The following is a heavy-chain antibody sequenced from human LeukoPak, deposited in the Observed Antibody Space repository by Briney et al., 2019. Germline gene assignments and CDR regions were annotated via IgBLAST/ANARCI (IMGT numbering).Heavy chain of an antibody. D-gene: IGHD3-16*01. V-gene: IGHV3-23*01. Sequence: GGSLRLSCAASAFTFSNYAMGWVRQAPGKGLEWVSAISGSGSGTYYADSVKGRFTISRDNSKNTLYLQMNILRAEDTAVYFCAKDRYDYVWGSPDYWGQGTLVTVSS. CDR2: ISGSGSGT. J-gene: IGHJ4*02. CDR3: AKDRYDYVWGSPDY. CDR1: AFTFSNYA.